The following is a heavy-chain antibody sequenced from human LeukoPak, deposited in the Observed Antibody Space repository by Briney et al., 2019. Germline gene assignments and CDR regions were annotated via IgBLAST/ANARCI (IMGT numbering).Heavy chain of an antibody. CDR3: ARGSLPGEYYDLLTGYSHFDF. V-gene: IGHV4-30-4*01. D-gene: IGHD3-9*01. J-gene: IGHJ4*02. CDR2: IYYSGST. Sequence: SETLSLTCTVSGGSINSGDHYWSWFRQPPGKGPEWIGYIYYSGSTYYNPSLKSRIAISVDTSKNQFSLKLSSVTAADTAVYYCARGSLPGEYYDLLTGYSHFDFWGQGTLVTVSS. CDR1: GGSINSGDHY.